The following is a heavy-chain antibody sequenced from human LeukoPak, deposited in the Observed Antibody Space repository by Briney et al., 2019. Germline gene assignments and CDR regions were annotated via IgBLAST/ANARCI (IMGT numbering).Heavy chain of an antibody. V-gene: IGHV4-39*01. CDR2: IYYGGSL. CDR3: ARRSHCTGGSCYPV. D-gene: IGHD2-15*01. Sequence: SETLSLTCTVSGDSMSISNHYWVWIRQPPGKGLEWIGSIYYGGSLYYNPSLTSRVTISLDTSKNQFSLRLSSVTAADTAVYHCARRSHCTGGSCYPVWGQGTTVTVSS. J-gene: IGHJ6*02. CDR1: GDSMSISNHY.